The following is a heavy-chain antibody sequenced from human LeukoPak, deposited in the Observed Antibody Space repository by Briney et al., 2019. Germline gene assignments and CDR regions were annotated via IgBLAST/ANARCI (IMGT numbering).Heavy chain of an antibody. Sequence: PSETLSLTCTVSGGSISGGSYYWGWIRQPPGKGLEWIGSIYSSGSTYNNPSLKSRVTIAVDTSKNQFSLKLSSVTAADTAIYYCARQSPGSSGWSLSYWGQGTLVSVSS. J-gene: IGHJ4*02. V-gene: IGHV4-39*01. D-gene: IGHD6-19*01. CDR2: IYSSGST. CDR3: ARQSPGSSGWSLSY. CDR1: GGSISGGSYY.